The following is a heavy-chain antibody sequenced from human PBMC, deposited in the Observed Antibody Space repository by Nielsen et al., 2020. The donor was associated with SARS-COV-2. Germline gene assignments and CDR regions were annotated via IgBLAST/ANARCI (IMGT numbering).Heavy chain of an antibody. V-gene: IGHV4-34*01. CDR1: GGSFSGYY. CDR3: ARPKRAAAGNSYFDY. Sequence: SETLSLTCAVYGGSFSGYYWSWIRQPPGKGLEWIGEINHSGSTNYNPSLKSRVTISVDTSKNQSSLKLSSVTAADTAVYYCARPKRAAAGNSYFDYWGQGTLVTVSS. CDR2: INHSGST. J-gene: IGHJ4*02. D-gene: IGHD6-13*01.